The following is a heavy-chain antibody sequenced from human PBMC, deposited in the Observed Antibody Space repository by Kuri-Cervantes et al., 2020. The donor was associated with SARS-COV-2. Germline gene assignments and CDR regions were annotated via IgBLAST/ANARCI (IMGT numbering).Heavy chain of an antibody. CDR2: IYYSGST. Sequence: GSLRLSCTVSGGSISSHDWSWIRQPPGKGLEWIGYIYYSGSTNYNPSLKSRVTISVDTSKNQSSLKLSSVTAADTAVYYCARDLGGSNYGGGDYWGQGTLVTVSS. J-gene: IGHJ4*02. CDR1: GGSISSHD. V-gene: IGHV4-59*11. D-gene: IGHD4-23*01. CDR3: ARDLGGSNYGGGDY.